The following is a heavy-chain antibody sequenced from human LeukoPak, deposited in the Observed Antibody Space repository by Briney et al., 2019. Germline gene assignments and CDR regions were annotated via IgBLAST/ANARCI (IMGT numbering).Heavy chain of an antibody. J-gene: IGHJ4*02. CDR1: GFTFSNYG. D-gene: IGHD2-2*01. CDR3: ASRYPCSSTSCYDY. Sequence: PGGSLRLSCAASGFTFSNYGMVGVRQAPGKGLEWVAVIWDDGSNQYYADSVKGRFTISRDNSKNTLYLQMNSLRAEDTAVYYCASRYPCSSTSCYDYWGQGTLVTVSS. CDR2: IWDDGSNQ. V-gene: IGHV3-33*01.